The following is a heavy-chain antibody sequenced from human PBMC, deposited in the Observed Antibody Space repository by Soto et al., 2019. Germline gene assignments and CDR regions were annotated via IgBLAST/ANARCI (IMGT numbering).Heavy chain of an antibody. CDR3: ARVWGFVLWFGELGMDV. V-gene: IGHV3-48*02. Sequence: EVQLVESGGGLVQPGGSLRLSCAASGFTFSSYSMNWVRQAPGKGLEWVSYISSSSSTIYYADSVKGRFTISRDNAKNLLYLQMNSLRDEDTAVYYCARVWGFVLWFGELGMDVWGQGTTVTVSS. D-gene: IGHD3-10*01. CDR1: GFTFSSYS. CDR2: ISSSSSTI. J-gene: IGHJ6*02.